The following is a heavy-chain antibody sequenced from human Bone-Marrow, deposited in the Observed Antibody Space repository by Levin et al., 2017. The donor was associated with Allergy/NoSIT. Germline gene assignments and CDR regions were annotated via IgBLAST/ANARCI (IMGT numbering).Heavy chain of an antibody. CDR1: GFNFSNYW. Sequence: PGGSLRLSCAASGFNFSNYWMHWVRQASEKGLVWVSRINSDGSRTTYADSVKGRFTISGDNAKNTLYLQMNSLRAEDTAVYYCARVVLGFCRGGTCYYYYGMDVWGQGTTVTVSS. V-gene: IGHV3-74*03. J-gene: IGHJ6*02. CDR3: ARVVLGFCRGGTCYYYYGMDV. D-gene: IGHD2-15*01. CDR2: INSDGSRT.